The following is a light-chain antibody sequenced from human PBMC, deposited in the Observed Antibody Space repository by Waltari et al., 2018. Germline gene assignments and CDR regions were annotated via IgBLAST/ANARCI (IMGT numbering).Light chain of an antibody. Sequence: EIVLTQSPGTLSLSLGERATLSCRASQSVSSNYLAWYQQGPGQAPRLLIHGSSSRATGIPDRFSGSGSGTDFTLTISRLEPEDLAVYYCQQYGRSWNTFGQGTKLEIK. V-gene: IGKV3-20*01. CDR2: GSS. CDR1: QSVSSNY. CDR3: QQYGRSWNT. J-gene: IGKJ2*01.